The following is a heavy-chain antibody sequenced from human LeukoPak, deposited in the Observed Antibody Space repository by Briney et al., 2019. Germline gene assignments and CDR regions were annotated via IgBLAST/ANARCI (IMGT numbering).Heavy chain of an antibody. V-gene: IGHV3-15*01. D-gene: IGHD3-22*01. Sequence: PGGSLRLSCAASGFTFSNAWMSWVRQAPGKGQELVGRIKSKTDGGTTDYPAPVKGRFTISRDDSKNTLYLQMNSLKTEDTAVYYCTTDPYYYDSTAYTSDYWGQGTLVTVSS. CDR1: GFTFSNAW. CDR2: IKSKTDGGTT. J-gene: IGHJ4*02. CDR3: TTDPYYYDSTAYTSDY.